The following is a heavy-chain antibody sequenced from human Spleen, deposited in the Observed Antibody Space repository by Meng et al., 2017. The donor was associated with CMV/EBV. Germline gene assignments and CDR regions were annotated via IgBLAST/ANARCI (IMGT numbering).Heavy chain of an antibody. V-gene: IGHV4-31*02. J-gene: IGHJ2*01. CDR3: ARVDIVVVPAAPSPWYFDL. CDR1: GGISS. D-gene: IGHD2-2*03. CDR2: CYWNGRT. Sequence: GGISSWTCDRHRPGKDLGWVGDCYWNGRTCCNPYLKRRVEISVNTSRNRFTMMLTSVTVADTAVYYCARVDIVVVPAAPSPWYFDLWGRGTLVTVSS.